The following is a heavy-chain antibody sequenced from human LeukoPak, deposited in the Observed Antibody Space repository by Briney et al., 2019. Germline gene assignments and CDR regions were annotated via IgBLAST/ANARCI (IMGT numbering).Heavy chain of an antibody. CDR1: GYIFTSYW. CDR3: ARRSYYYDSSGYFWATKPAPAYFDY. Sequence: GESLKISCKGSGYIFTSYWIVWVRQMPGKGLEWMGIIYPGDSDTRYSPSFQGQVTISADKSISTAYLQRSSLKASDTAMYYCARRSYYYDSSGYFWATKPAPAYFDYWGQGTLVTVSS. J-gene: IGHJ4*02. CDR2: IYPGDSDT. V-gene: IGHV5-51*01. D-gene: IGHD3-22*01.